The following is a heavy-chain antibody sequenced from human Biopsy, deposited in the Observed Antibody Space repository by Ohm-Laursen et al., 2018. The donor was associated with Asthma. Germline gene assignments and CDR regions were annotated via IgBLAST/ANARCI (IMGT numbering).Heavy chain of an antibody. J-gene: IGHJ4*02. V-gene: IGHV4-39*01. CDR3: VSPPGY. CDR2: IYYSGST. CDR1: GGSISSSSYY. Sequence: TLSLTCTVSGGSISSSSYYWGWIRRPPGKGLEFIGDIYYSGSTYYNPSLKSRVTLSVDASKNQFSLKLTSVTAADTAVYYCVSPPGYWGQGTRVTVSS.